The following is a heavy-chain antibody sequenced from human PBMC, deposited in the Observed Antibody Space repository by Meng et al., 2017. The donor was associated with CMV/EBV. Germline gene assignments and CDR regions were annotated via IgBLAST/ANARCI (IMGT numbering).Heavy chain of an antibody. CDR2: IYYSGST. V-gene: IGHV4-30-4*08. J-gene: IGHJ5*02. CDR1: ISSGDYY. Sequence: ISSGDYYWSWIRQPPGKGLEWIGYIYYSGSTYYNPSLKSRVTISVDTSKNQFSLKLSSVTAADTAVYYCARVSGYCGGDCPQVWFDPWGQGTLVTVST. D-gene: IGHD2-21*01. CDR3: ARVSGYCGGDCPQVWFDP.